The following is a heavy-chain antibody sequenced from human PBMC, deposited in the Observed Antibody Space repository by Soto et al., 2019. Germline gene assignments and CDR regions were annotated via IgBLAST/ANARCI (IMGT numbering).Heavy chain of an antibody. CDR3: ARETAGSRTTFSTPRVSWFDP. CDR2: ISSGSSTI. Sequence: HPGGSLRLSCAASGFTFSSYSMNWVRQAPGKGLEWVSYISSGSSTIYYADSVKGRFTISRDNAKNSLYLQMNSLRAEDTAVYYCARETAGSRTTFSTPRVSWFDPWGQGTLVTVSS. V-gene: IGHV3-48*01. CDR1: GFTFSSYS. J-gene: IGHJ5*02. D-gene: IGHD1-7*01.